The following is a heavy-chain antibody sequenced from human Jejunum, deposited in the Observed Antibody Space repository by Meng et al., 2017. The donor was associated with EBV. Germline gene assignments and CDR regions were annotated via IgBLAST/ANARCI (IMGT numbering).Heavy chain of an antibody. Sequence: HVALVEAGAELKKPGASVKLSCKTSGYTFIDYHVHWVRQAPGQGLEWMGILNPNNGATSYAQRIRGRVTMTRDTSTSTVYMELSSLRSEDTALYYCVGEIVAPYSFDQWGQGTLVTVSS. V-gene: IGHV1-46*01. J-gene: IGHJ4*02. CDR1: GYTFIDYH. D-gene: IGHD5-12*01. CDR3: VGEIVAPYSFDQ. CDR2: LNPNNGAT.